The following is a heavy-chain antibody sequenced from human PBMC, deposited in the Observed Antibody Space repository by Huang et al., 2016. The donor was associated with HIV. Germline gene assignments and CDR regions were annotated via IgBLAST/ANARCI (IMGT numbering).Heavy chain of an antibody. CDR1: GYTFTSYS. CDR3: AREGQGYAMDV. J-gene: IGHJ6*02. V-gene: IGHV1-46*01. Sequence: QVQLVQTGAEVKKPGDSVKVSCKTSGYTFTSYSIHCVRQAPGQGLEWMGIINPDVDSTSYAPKFQGRVTMTRDTSTSTVYMELSILISEDTAMYYCAREGQGYAMDVWGQGTTVTVSS. CDR2: INPDVDST.